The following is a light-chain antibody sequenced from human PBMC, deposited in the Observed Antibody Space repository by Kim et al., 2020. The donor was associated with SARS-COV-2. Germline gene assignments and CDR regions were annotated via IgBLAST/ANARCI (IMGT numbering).Light chain of an antibody. CDR3: LQRWRWPLT. J-gene: IGKJ4*01. CDR2: DTS. Sequence: LSPGERAALSCRASQSVGTDLAWYQQKPGQPPRLLIYDTSKRASGIPARFSGSGSGTDFTLTISSLEPEDVAIYYCLQRWRWPLTFGGGTKVDIK. V-gene: IGKV3-11*01. CDR1: QSVGTD.